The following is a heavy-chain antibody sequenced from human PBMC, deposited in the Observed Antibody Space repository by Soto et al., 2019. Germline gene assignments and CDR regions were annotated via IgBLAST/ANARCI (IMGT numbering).Heavy chain of an antibody. CDR3: ARLAYSGYLQT. CDR1: GGTFSSYA. J-gene: IGHJ1*01. V-gene: IGHV1-69*13. CDR2: IIPIFGTA. D-gene: IGHD1-26*01. Sequence: ASVKVSCKASGGTFSSYAISWVRQAPGQGLEWMGGIIPIFGTANYAQKFQGRVTITADESTSTAYMELSSLTAADTAVYFCARLAYSGYLQTWGQGSLVTVSS.